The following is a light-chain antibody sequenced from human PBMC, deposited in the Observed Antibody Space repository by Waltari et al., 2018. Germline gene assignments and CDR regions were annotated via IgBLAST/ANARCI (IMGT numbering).Light chain of an antibody. CDR1: ISDVGSYNL. V-gene: IGLV2-23*02. Sequence: QSALTQPASVSGSPGQSITISCTGTISDVGSYNLVSWYQHRPGKAPQLIIYGVSKRPSGVSNRFSGSKSGNTASLTISGLRTEDEADYYCCSYAGGSAFVFGTGTKITVL. CDR2: GVS. J-gene: IGLJ1*01. CDR3: CSYAGGSAFV.